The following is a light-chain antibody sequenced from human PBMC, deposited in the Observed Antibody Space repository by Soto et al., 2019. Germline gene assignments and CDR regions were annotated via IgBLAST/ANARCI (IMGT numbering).Light chain of an antibody. CDR3: QQRRNWPLT. Sequence: EIVLTQSPATLSLSPGERATLSCRTSQGVSEYLAWYQQKPGQAPRLLIYDASNRATGIPARFSGRGSGTDFTLTISSLEPEDFAVYYCQQRRNWPLTFGGGTKVEIK. CDR1: QGVSEY. CDR2: DAS. J-gene: IGKJ4*01. V-gene: IGKV3-11*01.